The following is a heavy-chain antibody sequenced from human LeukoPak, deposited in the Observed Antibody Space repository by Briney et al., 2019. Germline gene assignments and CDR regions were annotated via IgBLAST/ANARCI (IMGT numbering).Heavy chain of an antibody. CDR2: IVQSGTT. CDR3: ATRPTPRDRAF. V-gene: IGHV3-23*01. J-gene: IGHJ4*02. Sequence: PGGSLRLSCVASGLTFSTSDTSWVRQAPGKGPEWLSLIVQSGTTYYAESVEGRFTISRDNSHNTVSMQMNSLRAEDTAVYYCATRPTPRDRAFWGQGTLVTVYS. D-gene: IGHD5-24*01. CDR1: GLTFSTSD.